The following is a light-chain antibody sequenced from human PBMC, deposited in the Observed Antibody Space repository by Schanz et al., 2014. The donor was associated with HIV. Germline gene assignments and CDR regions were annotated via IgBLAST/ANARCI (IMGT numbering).Light chain of an antibody. CDR2: DVN. CDR3: SSYTTSLTLV. J-gene: IGLJ3*02. Sequence: QSALTQPASVSGSPGQSITLSCAGSSSDIGDDNYVSWYQQHAGAAPKLIIYDVNERPSGVSHRFSASKSGNTAFLTISGLQAEDEGDYYCSSYTTSLTLVFGGGTKLTVL. V-gene: IGLV2-14*03. CDR1: SSDIGDDNY.